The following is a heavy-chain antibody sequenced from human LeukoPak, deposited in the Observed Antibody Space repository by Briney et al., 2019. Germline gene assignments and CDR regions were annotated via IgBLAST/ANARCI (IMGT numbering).Heavy chain of an antibody. V-gene: IGHV4-59*01. CDR2: IYYSGST. Sequence: SETLSLTCTVSGGSISSYYWSWIRQPPGKGLEWIGYIYYSGSTNYNPSLKSRVTISVDTSKNQFSLKLSSATAADTAVYYCARDLVNWNYYHYYYGMDVWGQGTTVTVSS. CDR3: ARDLVNWNYYHYYYGMDV. CDR1: GGSISSYY. J-gene: IGHJ6*02. D-gene: IGHD1-7*01.